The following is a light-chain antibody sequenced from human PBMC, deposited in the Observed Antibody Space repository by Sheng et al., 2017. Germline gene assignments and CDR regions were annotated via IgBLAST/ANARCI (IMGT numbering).Light chain of an antibody. J-gene: IGKJ2*01. Sequence: EVVMTQSPAILSVFPGERATLSCRASQSVNHNLAWYQQRPGQAPRLLIHGASTRTTGIPARFSGSGSGTEFTLTITSLQSEDFALYYCQQYNNWPQTFGQGTKLE. CDR3: QQYNNWPQT. CDR2: GAS. V-gene: IGKV3-15*01. CDR1: QSVNHN.